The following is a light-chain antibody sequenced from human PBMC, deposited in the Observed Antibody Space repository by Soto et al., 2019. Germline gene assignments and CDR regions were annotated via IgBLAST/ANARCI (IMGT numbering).Light chain of an antibody. CDR3: QQSYTSWT. J-gene: IGKJ1*01. V-gene: IGKV1-39*01. CDR1: QSISSY. Sequence: DIQMTQSPSSLSASVGDRVTITCRASQSISSYLNWYQQKPGKAPTLLIYAASSLQSGVPSRFSGSGSGTDFTLTISSLQPEDFATDYCQQSYTSWTCGQGTK. CDR2: AAS.